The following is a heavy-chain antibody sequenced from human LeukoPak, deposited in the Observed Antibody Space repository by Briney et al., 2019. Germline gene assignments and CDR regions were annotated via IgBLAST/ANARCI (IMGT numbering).Heavy chain of an antibody. D-gene: IGHD1-26*01. CDR1: GGSISSYY. CDR2: IYYSGST. Sequence: SETLSLTCTVSGGSISSYYWSWIRQPPGKGLEWIGYIYYSGSTNYNPSLKSRVTISVDTSKNQFSLKLSSVTAADTAVYYCAREGGGSGSYGRLDYWGQGTLVTVSS. CDR3: AREGGGSGSYGRLDY. V-gene: IGHV4-59*13. J-gene: IGHJ4*02.